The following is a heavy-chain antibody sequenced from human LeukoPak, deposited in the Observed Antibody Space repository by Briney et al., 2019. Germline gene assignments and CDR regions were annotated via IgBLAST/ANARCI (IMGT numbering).Heavy chain of an antibody. D-gene: IGHD4-17*01. CDR1: GFTVSSDY. Sequence: GGSLRLSCAASGFTVSSDYMSWVRQAPGKGLEWVSVIYSGGSTNYADSVKGRFMVSRDNSKNTLYLQMNSLRAEDTAVYYCARLHYSDYWGQGTLVIVSS. V-gene: IGHV3-53*01. J-gene: IGHJ4*02. CDR3: ARLHYSDY. CDR2: IYSGGST.